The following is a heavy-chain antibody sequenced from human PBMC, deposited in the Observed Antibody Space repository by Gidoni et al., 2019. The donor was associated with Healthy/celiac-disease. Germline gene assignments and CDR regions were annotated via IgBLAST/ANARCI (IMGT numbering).Heavy chain of an antibody. D-gene: IGHD6-19*01. J-gene: IGHJ4*02. CDR2: ISSSSSYI. CDR1: GFTFSSYS. V-gene: IGHV3-21*01. CDR3: ASAMGLDRGFDY. Sequence: EVQLVESGGGLVKPGGSLRLSCAASGFTFSSYSMNWVRQAPGKGLEWVSSISSSSSYIYYADSVKGRFTISRDNAKNSLYLQMNSLRAEDTAVYYCASAMGLDRGFDYWGQGTLVTVSS.